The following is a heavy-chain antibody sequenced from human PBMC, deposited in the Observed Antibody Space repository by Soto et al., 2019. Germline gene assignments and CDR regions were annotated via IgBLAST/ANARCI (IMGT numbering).Heavy chain of an antibody. J-gene: IGHJ4*02. D-gene: IGHD4-17*01. Sequence: QVQLVQSGAEVKKPGASVKVSCKASGYTFTGFYIHWVRQVPGQGLEWMGWINPKSGGTNYAQKFQGWVTMTRDTSISTAYMELSRLSSDDTAVYYCARDLRDYGGTYLDYWGQGTLVTVSS. CDR2: INPKSGGT. CDR1: GYTFTGFY. CDR3: ARDLRDYGGTYLDY. V-gene: IGHV1-2*04.